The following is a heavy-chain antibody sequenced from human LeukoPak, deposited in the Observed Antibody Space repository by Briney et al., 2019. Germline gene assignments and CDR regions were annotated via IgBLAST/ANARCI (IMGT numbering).Heavy chain of an antibody. CDR2: ISGSGGNT. J-gene: IGHJ5*02. CDR1: EFTFTSYA. CDR3: AKVVVVTAISGWFDP. D-gene: IGHD2-21*02. Sequence: GGSLRLSCADSEFTFTSYAMSWVRQASGKGLEWVSAISGSGGNTYYADSVKGRFTISRDNSKNTLYLQMNSLRAEDTAVYYCAKVVVVTAISGWFDPWGQRTLVNVSS. V-gene: IGHV3-23*01.